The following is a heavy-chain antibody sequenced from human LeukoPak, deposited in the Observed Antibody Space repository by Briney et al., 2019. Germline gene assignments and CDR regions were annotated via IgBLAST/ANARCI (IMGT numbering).Heavy chain of an antibody. CDR1: GFTFTDYA. J-gene: IGHJ4*02. CDR2: ISGDGGGYT. Sequence: GGSLRLSCTASGFTFTDYAMSWVRQAPGEGLEWVSAISGDGGGYTYYADSVKGRFTISRVNSKNTLYLEMNSLRAEDTAVYYCAKDLTSGSGSYGYWGQGTLVTVSS. D-gene: IGHD3-10*01. V-gene: IGHV3-23*01. CDR3: AKDLTSGSGSYGY.